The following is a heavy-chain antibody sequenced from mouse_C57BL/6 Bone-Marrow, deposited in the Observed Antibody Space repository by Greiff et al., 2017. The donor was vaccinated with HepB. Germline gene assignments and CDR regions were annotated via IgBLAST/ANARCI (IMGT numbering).Heavy chain of an antibody. D-gene: IGHD1-1*02. CDR2: IDPSDSET. CDR3: ARYGGAWFAY. J-gene: IGHJ3*01. V-gene: IGHV1-52*01. Sequence: QVQLQQPGAELVRPGSSVKLSCKASGYTFTSYWMHWVKQRPIQGLEWIGNIDPSDSETHYNQKFKDKATLTVDKSSSTAYMQLSSLTFEDSAVYYCARYGGAWFAYWGQGTLVTVSA. CDR1: GYTFTSYW.